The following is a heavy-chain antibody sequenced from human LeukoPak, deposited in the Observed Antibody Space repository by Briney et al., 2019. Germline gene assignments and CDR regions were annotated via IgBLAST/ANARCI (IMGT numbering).Heavy chain of an antibody. J-gene: IGHJ3*02. CDR1: GASISSQNYY. V-gene: IGHV4-39*01. Sequence: SETLSLTCTVSGASISSQNYYWGWVRQPPGKGLEWIGSIHHSDGTYHNPSLKSRVTISVDTSKNQFSLKLSSVTAADTAVYYCANPPPGPSDDAFDIWGQGTMVTVSS. CDR3: ANPPPGPSDDAFDI. CDR2: IHHSDGT.